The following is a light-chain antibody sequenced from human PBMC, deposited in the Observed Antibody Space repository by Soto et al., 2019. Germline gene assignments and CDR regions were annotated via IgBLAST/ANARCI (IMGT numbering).Light chain of an antibody. CDR1: QSVSSSY. J-gene: IGKJ2*01. V-gene: IGKV3-20*01. CDR3: QQYGSSPMYT. CDR2: GAS. Sequence: EIVLTQSPGTLSLSPGERATLSCRASQSVSSSYLAWYQQKPGQAPRLLIYGASGRATGIPDRFSGSGSGTDLTITISRLEPEDFAVYYCQQYGSSPMYTFGQGTKLEIK.